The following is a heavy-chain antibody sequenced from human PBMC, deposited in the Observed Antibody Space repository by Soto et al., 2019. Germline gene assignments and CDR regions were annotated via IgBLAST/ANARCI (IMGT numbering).Heavy chain of an antibody. J-gene: IGHJ4*02. CDR2: IYPGDSDT. CDR3: ARLWGGGRCSFDY. D-gene: IGHD2-15*01. Sequence: EPLKISCRVSGYRFTRYWIGWVRQMPGKGLEWMGIIYPGDSDTRYSPSFQGQVTISADKAISTAYLQWSSLKASDTAMYYCARLWGGGRCSFDYWGQGTLVTVSS. CDR1: GYRFTRYW. V-gene: IGHV5-51*01.